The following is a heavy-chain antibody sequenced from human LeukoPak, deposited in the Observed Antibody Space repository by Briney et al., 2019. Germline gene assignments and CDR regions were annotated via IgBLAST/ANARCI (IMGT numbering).Heavy chain of an antibody. V-gene: IGHV1-46*01. J-gene: IGHJ4*02. Sequence: ASVKVSCKASGYTFTSYGISWVRQAPGQGLEWMGIINPSGGSTSYAQKFQGRVTMTRDTSTSTVYMELSSLRSEDTAVYYCARDRDIVVVPAASYPDYWGQGTLVTVSS. CDR2: INPSGGST. D-gene: IGHD2-2*01. CDR3: ARDRDIVVVPAASYPDY. CDR1: GYTFTSYG.